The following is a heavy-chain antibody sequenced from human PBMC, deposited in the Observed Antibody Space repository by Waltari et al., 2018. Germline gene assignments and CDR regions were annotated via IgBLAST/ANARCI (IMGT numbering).Heavy chain of an antibody. Sequence: QVQLVESGGGVVQPGGSLRLSCAASELTFRSYAIHWVRQAPGKGLEWVAVISYNERNIYYVDSVKGRFTISRDNSKNMLYLQMNSLRAEDTAVYYCARDYCDRTNCHGMDVWGQGTTVTVSS. CDR2: ISYNERNI. CDR3: ARDYCDRTNCHGMDV. J-gene: IGHJ6*02. CDR1: ELTFRSYA. D-gene: IGHD3-22*01. V-gene: IGHV3-30*04.